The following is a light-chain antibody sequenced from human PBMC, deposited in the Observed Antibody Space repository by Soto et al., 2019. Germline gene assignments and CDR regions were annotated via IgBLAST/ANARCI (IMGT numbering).Light chain of an antibody. CDR1: RDISVY. V-gene: IGKV1-33*01. Sequence: DIQMTQSPSPLSASVGDRVTITCQASRDISVYLNWYQQKPGKPPKLLVFDASNLQTGVPSRFSGSGSGTHFTFTISSLQPEDIATYYCQHYDNLPPYTFGQGTRLEIK. CDR3: QHYDNLPPYT. CDR2: DAS. J-gene: IGKJ2*01.